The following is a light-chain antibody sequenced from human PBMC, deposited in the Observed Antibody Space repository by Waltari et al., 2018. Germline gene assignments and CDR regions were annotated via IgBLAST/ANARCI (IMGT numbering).Light chain of an antibody. CDR2: KAS. CDR3: QQYNSYSLLT. CDR1: QSIINW. J-gene: IGKJ4*01. Sequence: CLASQSIINWLAWYQQKPGKAPKLLIYKASTLESGVPSRFSGSGSGTEFTLTISSLQPDDFATYYCQQYNSYSLLTFGGGTKVEIK. V-gene: IGKV1-5*03.